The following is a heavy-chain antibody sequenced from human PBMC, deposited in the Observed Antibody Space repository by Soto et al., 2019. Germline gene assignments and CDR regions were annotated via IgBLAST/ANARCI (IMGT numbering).Heavy chain of an antibody. CDR1: GGYIRSGCCY. D-gene: IGHD3-10*01. CDR3: ARFQYGNGSGPSLGGCYYYYGMDV. CDR2: IYYSGST. V-gene: IGHV4-31*03. J-gene: IGHJ6*02. Sequence: PSETQSVTCTVSGGYIRSGCCYWSWIRQHPGKGLEWIGYIYYSGSTYYHPSLKSRVTISVDTSKNQFSLKLSSVTAADTAVYYCARFQYGNGSGPSLGGCYYYYGMDVWGQGPTVTVSS.